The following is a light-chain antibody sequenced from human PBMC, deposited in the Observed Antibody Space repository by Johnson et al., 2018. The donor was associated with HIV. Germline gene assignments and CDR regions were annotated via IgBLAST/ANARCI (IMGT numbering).Light chain of an antibody. Sequence: QSVLTQPPSVSAAPGQKVTVSCSGSSSNIGNNYVSWYQQFPGTAPKLLIYDNNKRPSGIPDRFSGSKSGTSATLGITGLQTGDEADYYCGTWDTSLSASYVFGTGTKVTVL. V-gene: IGLV1-51*01. J-gene: IGLJ1*01. CDR3: GTWDTSLSASYV. CDR1: SSNIGNNY. CDR2: DNN.